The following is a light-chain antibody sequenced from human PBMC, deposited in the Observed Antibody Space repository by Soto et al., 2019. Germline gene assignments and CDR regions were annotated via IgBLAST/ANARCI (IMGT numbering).Light chain of an antibody. J-gene: IGKJ5*01. Sequence: EIVVTQSPATLSVSPGERATLSCRASQTVTSSYFAWYQQRPGQPPRLLIYATSSRATGIPDRFSGSGSGTDFTLSNSRLEPEDFAVYYCQQYGRSPPITFGQGTRLEIK. CDR2: ATS. CDR3: QQYGRSPPIT. CDR1: QTVTSSY. V-gene: IGKV3-20*01.